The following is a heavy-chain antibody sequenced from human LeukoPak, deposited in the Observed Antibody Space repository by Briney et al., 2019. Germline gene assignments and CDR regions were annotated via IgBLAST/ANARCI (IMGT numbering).Heavy chain of an antibody. D-gene: IGHD6-19*01. Sequence: PGGSLRLSCAASGSSFSSYEMNWVRQAPGKGLEWVSNISPSGSTKYYADSVKGRFTISRDNAKNSLYLQMNNLRAGDTGVYYCTKLAVASADSWGQGTLVTVSS. CDR2: ISPSGSTK. J-gene: IGHJ4*02. CDR3: TKLAVASADS. CDR1: GSSFSSYE. V-gene: IGHV3-48*03.